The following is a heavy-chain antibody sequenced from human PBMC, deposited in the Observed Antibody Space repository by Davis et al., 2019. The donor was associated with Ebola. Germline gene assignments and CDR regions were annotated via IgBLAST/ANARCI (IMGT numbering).Heavy chain of an antibody. CDR2: IDSSGGTI. D-gene: IGHD2-21*02. CDR3: ASLGVVVTAIGRNWFDP. V-gene: IGHV3-48*03. J-gene: IGHJ5*02. CDR1: GFTFSSYE. Sequence: GESLKISCAASGFTFSSYEMNWVRQAPGKGLEWVSYIDSSGGTIYYADSVKGRFTISRDNAKNSLYLQMNSLRAEDTAVYYCASLGVVVTAIGRNWFDPWGQGTLVTVSS.